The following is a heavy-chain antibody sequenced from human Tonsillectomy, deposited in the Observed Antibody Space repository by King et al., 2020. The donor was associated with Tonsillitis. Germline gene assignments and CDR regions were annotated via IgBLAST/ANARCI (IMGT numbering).Heavy chain of an antibody. Sequence: QLQESGPGLVKPSETLSLTCTVSGGSISSSSCFWGWIRQPPGKGLEWIGSIFHSGSTYYTPSLKSRVTISVDTSKKQFSLKLSSVTAADTAVYYCARRMAVAGAPFDYWGQGTLVTVSS. J-gene: IGHJ4*02. CDR3: ARRMAVAGAPFDY. CDR1: GGSISSSSCF. CDR2: IFHSGST. V-gene: IGHV4-39*01. D-gene: IGHD6-19*01.